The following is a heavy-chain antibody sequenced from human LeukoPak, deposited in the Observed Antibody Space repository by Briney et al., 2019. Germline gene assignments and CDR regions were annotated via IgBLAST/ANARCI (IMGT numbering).Heavy chain of an antibody. CDR3: ARVFGGFYMDV. J-gene: IGHJ6*03. CDR1: DDSIKSYS. Sequence: MTSETLSLTCSGSDDSIKSYSWSWNPLLAGERLEWIGLIYMSGDTNYNPSLKSRLDISVDTSKDQVSLKLSSVTAADTAIYYCARVFGGFYMDVWGKGTTVIVSS. V-gene: IGHV4-4*07. D-gene: IGHD2-15*01. CDR2: IYMSGDT.